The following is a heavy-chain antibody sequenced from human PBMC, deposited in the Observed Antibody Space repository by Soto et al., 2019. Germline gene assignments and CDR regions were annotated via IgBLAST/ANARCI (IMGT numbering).Heavy chain of an antibody. CDR1: GFTFRSFT. V-gene: IGHV3-21*01. J-gene: IGHJ5*02. CDR3: PRDASRDSSPRRWFDP. D-gene: IGHD6-13*01. Sequence: GGSLRLSCAASGFTFRSFTMNWVRQAPGKGLEWVSTISSNSAYIYYTDALRGRFTISRDNAKNSLHLQMNSLRAEDTAVYYSPRDASRDSSPRRWFDPWGPGTLVTVSS. CDR2: ISSNSAYI.